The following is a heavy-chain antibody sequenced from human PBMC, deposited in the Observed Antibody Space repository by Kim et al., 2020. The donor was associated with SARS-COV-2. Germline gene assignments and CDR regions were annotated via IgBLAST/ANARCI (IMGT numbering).Heavy chain of an antibody. V-gene: IGHV4-39*01. CDR2: IYYSGST. CDR3: ARQPGTTVDAIKLDY. J-gene: IGHJ4*02. Sequence: SETLSLTCTVSGGSISSSSYYWGWIRQPPGKGLEWIGSIYYSGSTYYNPSLKSRVTISVDTSKNQFSLKLSSVTAADTAVYYCARQPGTTVDAIKLDYWGQGTLVTVSS. D-gene: IGHD4-17*01. CDR1: GGSISSSSYY.